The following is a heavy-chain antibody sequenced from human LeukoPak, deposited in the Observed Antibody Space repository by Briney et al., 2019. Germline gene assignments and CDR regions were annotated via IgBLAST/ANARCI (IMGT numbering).Heavy chain of an antibody. CDR2: INHRGST. V-gene: IGHV4-34*01. Sequence: PSETLSLTCAVHGGSFSGYYWSWIRQPPRKGLEWIGEINHRGSTNDNPSLKSRVTISVDTSKNQFSLQLSSVTAADTAVYYCARRPWLVRSNWFDPWGQGTLVTVSS. J-gene: IGHJ5*02. CDR3: ARRPWLVRSNWFDP. CDR1: GGSFSGYY. D-gene: IGHD6-19*01.